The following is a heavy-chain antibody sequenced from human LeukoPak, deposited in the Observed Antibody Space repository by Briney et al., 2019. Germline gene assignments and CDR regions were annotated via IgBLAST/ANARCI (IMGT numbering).Heavy chain of an antibody. V-gene: IGHV1-8*01. CDR1: GYTFSSYD. J-gene: IGHJ4*02. CDR2: VNPNSGNR. Sequence: ASVKVSCKASGYTFSSYDINWVRQATGQGLEWMGWVNPNSGNRGYAQTFQGRVTMTTNTSISTAYMELSSLRSEDTAVYYCAREYRHQPDWGQGTLITVSS. CDR3: AREYRHQPD. D-gene: IGHD5-12*01.